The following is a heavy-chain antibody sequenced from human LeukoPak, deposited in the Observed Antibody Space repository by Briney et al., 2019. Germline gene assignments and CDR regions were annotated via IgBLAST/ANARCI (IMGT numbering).Heavy chain of an antibody. Sequence: ASVKVSCKASGYTFTSYDINWVRQATGQGLEWMGWMNPNSGNTGYAQKFQGRVTMTRNTSISTAYMELSSLRSEDTAVYYCARLNTAYGDYEALGMDVWGQGTTVTVSS. D-gene: IGHD4-17*01. V-gene: IGHV1-8*01. J-gene: IGHJ6*02. CDR1: GYTFTSYD. CDR2: MNPNSGNT. CDR3: ARLNTAYGDYEALGMDV.